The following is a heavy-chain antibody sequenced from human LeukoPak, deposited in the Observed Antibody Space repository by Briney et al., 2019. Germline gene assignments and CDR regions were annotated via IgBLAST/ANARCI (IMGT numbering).Heavy chain of an antibody. J-gene: IGHJ3*02. CDR3: ATLKHGDHDAFDT. CDR2: IYPDDSDT. Sequence: GESLKISCRASGYRFTGYWIGWVRQLPGRGLEWMGIIYPDDSDTRYNPSFQGQVTLSADKSIRTAYLQWTSLKAADTAMYYCATLKHGDHDAFDTWGPGTLITVSS. V-gene: IGHV5-51*01. CDR1: GYRFTGYW. D-gene: IGHD2-21*02.